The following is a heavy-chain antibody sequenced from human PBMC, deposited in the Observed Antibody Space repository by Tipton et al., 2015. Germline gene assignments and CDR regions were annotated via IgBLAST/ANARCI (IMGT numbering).Heavy chain of an antibody. D-gene: IGHD5-24*01. CDR2: ISHRDGT. Sequence: TLSLTCTVSGGSVSSGTYFWGWIRQTPGKGLEWIGYISHRDGTYYNPSLKSRVAISLDTSKNHLFLNLNSVTAADTAVYFCARDLEHGMDVWGQGTTVTVS. J-gene: IGHJ6*02. V-gene: IGHV4-61*03. CDR1: GGSVSSGTYF. CDR3: ARDLEHGMDV.